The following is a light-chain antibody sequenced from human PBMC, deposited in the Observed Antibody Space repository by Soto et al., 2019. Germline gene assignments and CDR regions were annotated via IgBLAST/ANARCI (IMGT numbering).Light chain of an antibody. CDR2: EVS. V-gene: IGLV2-18*02. J-gene: IGLJ1*01. Sequence: QSALTQPPSVSGSPGQSVTISCTGTSSDVGSYNRVSWYQQPPGTAPKLMIYEVSNRPSGVPDRFSGSKSGNTASLTISGLQAVFVADYYCSSYTIISTYVFGTGTLVTV. CDR3: SSYTIISTYV. CDR1: SSDVGSYNR.